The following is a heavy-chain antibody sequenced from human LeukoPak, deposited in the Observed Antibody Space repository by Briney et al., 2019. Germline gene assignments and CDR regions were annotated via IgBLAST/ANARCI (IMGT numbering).Heavy chain of an antibody. Sequence: PSETLSLTCTVSGGSISSSSYYWGWIRQPPGKGLEWIGSIYYSGSTYYNPSLKSRVTISVDTSKNQSSLKLSSVTAADTAVYYCARSQWLVGTFDYWGQGTLVTVSS. CDR3: ARSQWLVGTFDY. D-gene: IGHD6-19*01. J-gene: IGHJ4*02. CDR2: IYYSGST. V-gene: IGHV4-39*01. CDR1: GGSISSSSYY.